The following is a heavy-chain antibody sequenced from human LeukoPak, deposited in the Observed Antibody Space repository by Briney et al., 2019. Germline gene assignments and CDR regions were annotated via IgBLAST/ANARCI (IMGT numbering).Heavy chain of an antibody. V-gene: IGHV3-23*01. CDR2: ISSGGDNT. D-gene: IGHD1-7*01. J-gene: IGHJ4*02. CDR1: GFAFNSCA. CDR3: AKVAGNYPSAGSYFDY. Sequence: GGSLRLSCVASGFAFNSCAMSWVRRAPGKGLEWVSGISSGGDNTYHADSVKGRLTVSRDNSKNTLYLQMNSLRAEDTAIYYCAKVAGNYPSAGSYFDYWGQGTLVTVSS.